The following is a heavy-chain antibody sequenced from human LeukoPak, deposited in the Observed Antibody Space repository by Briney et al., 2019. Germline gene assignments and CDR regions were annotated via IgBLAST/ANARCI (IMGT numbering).Heavy chain of an antibody. CDR2: FYYSGST. Sequence: SETLSLTCTVSGGSISSSSYYWGWIRQPPGKGLEWIGSFYYSGSTDYNPSLKSRVTISVDTCKNQFSLKLSSVTAADTAVYYCAGSYKFAYYYYMDVWGKGTTVTVSS. CDR1: GGSISSSSYY. CDR3: AGSYKFAYYYYMDV. D-gene: IGHD5-24*01. V-gene: IGHV4-39*07. J-gene: IGHJ6*03.